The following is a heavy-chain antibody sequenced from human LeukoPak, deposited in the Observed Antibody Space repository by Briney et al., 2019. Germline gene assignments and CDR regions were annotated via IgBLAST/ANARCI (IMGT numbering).Heavy chain of an antibody. CDR1: GFTFSSYG. J-gene: IGHJ4*02. Sequence: PGGSLRLSCAASGFTFSSYGMHWVRQAPGKGLEWVAFIPYDGSNKYYADSVKGRFTISRDNSKNTLYLQMNSLRAEDTAVYYCAKDRSSSSLDYWGQGTLVTVSS. D-gene: IGHD6-6*01. V-gene: IGHV3-30*02. CDR2: IPYDGSNK. CDR3: AKDRSSSSLDY.